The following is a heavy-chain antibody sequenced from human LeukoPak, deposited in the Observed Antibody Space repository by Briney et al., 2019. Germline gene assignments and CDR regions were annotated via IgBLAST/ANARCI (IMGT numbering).Heavy chain of an antibody. V-gene: IGHV1-58*02. CDR2: IVVGSGNT. D-gene: IGHD1-26*01. CDR1: GFTFTSSA. Sequence: SVKVSCKASGFTFTSSAMQWVRQARGQRLEWIGWIVVGSGNTNYAQKFQERVTITRDMSTSTAYMELSSLRSEDTAVYYCARASILVGATTRWFDPWGQGTLVTVSS. J-gene: IGHJ5*02. CDR3: ARASILVGATTRWFDP.